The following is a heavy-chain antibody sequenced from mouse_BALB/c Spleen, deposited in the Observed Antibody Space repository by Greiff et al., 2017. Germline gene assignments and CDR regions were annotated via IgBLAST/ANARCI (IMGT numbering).Heavy chain of an antibody. D-gene: IGHD2-1*01. J-gene: IGHJ3*01. V-gene: IGHV5-9-4*01. CDR3: AREKDGNYGWFAY. Sequence: EVMLVESGGGLVKPGGSLKLSCAASGFTFSSYAMSWVRQSPEKRLEWVAEISSGGSYTYYPDTVTGRFTISRDNAKNTLYLEMSSLRSEDTAMYYCAREKDGNYGWFAYWGQGTLVTVSA. CDR1: GFTFSSYA. CDR2: ISSGGSYT.